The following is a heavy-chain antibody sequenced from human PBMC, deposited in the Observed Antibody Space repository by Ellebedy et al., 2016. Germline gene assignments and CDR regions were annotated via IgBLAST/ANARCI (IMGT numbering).Heavy chain of an antibody. D-gene: IGHD5-24*01. V-gene: IGHV1-69*13. Sequence: SVKVSXKASRGTFSSYAISWVRQAPGQGLEWMGGIIPIFGTANYAQKFQGRVTITADESTSTAYMELSSLRSEDTAVYYCVSATLAQYYYYYYGMDVWGQGTTVTVSS. CDR1: RGTFSSYA. CDR2: IIPIFGTA. J-gene: IGHJ6*02. CDR3: VSATLAQYYYYYYGMDV.